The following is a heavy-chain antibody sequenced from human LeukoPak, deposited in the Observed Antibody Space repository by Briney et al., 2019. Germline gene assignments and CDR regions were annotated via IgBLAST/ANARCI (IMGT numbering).Heavy chain of an antibody. CDR3: ARDGSRYYYDSSGYLDAFDI. D-gene: IGHD3-22*01. V-gene: IGHV3-23*01. CDR2: ISGSGGST. CDR1: GFTFSSYA. J-gene: IGHJ3*02. Sequence: GGSLRLSCAASGFTFSSYAMSWVRQAPGKGLEWVSAISGSGGSTYYADSVKGRFTISRDNAKNSLYLQMNSLRAEDTAVYYCARDGSRYYYDSSGYLDAFDIWGQGTMVTVSS.